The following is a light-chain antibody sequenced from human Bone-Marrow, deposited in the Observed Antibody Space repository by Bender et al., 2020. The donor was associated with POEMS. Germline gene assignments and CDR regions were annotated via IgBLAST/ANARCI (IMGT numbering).Light chain of an antibody. CDR3: VAWDASLNGWV. J-gene: IGLJ3*02. CDR2: DDS. CDR1: NIGRQT. V-gene: IGLV3-21*02. Sequence: SFELTQPPSVSVAPGQTARIPCGGNNIGRQTVHWYQQRPGRAPVLVVYDDSDRPSGIPDRFSGSKSGTSASLAITGLQSDDEAIYFCVAWDASLNGWVFGGGTKLTVL.